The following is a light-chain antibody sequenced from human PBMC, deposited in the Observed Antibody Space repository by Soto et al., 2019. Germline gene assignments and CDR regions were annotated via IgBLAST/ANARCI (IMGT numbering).Light chain of an antibody. Sequence: QSVLTQPPSVSGAPGQRVTISCTGSSSNIGAGYDVHWYQQLPGTAPKLLIYGNSNRPSGVPDRFSGSKSGTSASLAITGLQAEDEVVYYCKSYDRSLSGYVFGTGSMVTVL. CDR1: SSNIGAGYD. V-gene: IGLV1-40*01. CDR3: KSYDRSLSGYV. CDR2: GNS. J-gene: IGLJ1*01.